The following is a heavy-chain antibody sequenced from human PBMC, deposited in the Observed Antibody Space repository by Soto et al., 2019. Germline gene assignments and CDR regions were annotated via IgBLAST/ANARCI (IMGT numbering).Heavy chain of an antibody. CDR2: IYTSGST. CDR1: GGSMSSYY. J-gene: IGHJ5*02. D-gene: IGHD6-13*01. V-gene: IGHV4-4*07. Sequence: TETLSLTCTVSGGSMSSYYWSWIRQPAGKGLEWIGRIYTSGSTNYDPSLKSRVTMSVDTSKNQFSLKLSSVTAADPAVYYCARERVAAAGIDWFDPWGQGTLVTVSS. CDR3: ARERVAAAGIDWFDP.